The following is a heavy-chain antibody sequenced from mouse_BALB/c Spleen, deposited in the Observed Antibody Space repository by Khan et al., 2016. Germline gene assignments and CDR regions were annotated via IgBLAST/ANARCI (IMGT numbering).Heavy chain of an antibody. CDR2: INTYTGEP. V-gene: IGHV9-1*02. CDR3: AGEDNGGALYALDY. CDR1: GYTFTNYG. Sequence: QIQLVQSGPELKKPGETVKISCKASGYTFTNYGMNWVKQAPGKGLKWMGWINTYTGEPTYADDFKGRFAFSLETSASTAYLQINNLKNEDMATYFCAGEDNGGALYALDYWGQGGSVTVSS. J-gene: IGHJ4*01.